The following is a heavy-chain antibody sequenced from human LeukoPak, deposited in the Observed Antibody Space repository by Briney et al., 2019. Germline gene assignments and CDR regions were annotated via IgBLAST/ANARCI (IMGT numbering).Heavy chain of an antibody. CDR3: ARGLGAGITIFGVVIPILDY. D-gene: IGHD3-3*01. CDR1: GGSFSGYY. J-gene: IGHJ4*02. V-gene: IGHV4-34*01. CDR2: INHSGST. Sequence: SETLSLTCAVYGGSFSGYYWSWIRQPPGKGLEWIGEINHSGSTNYNPSLKSRVTISVDTSKNQFSLKLSFVTAADTAVYYCARGLGAGITIFGVVIPILDYWGQGTLVTVSS.